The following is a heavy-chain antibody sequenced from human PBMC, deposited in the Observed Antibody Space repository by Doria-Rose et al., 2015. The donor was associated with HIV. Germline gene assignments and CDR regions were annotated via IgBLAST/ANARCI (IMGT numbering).Heavy chain of an antibody. V-gene: IGHV2-26*01. D-gene: IGHD6-13*01. CDR2: IFSDDER. CDR1: GVSLSSPGMG. Sequence: SGPVLVKPTETLTLTCTVSGVSLSSPGMGVSWIRQPPGKALEWLANIFSDDERSYKTSLHSRLTISRCTSKSQVVLTMTDMDPVDTATYYCARIKSSRWYHKYYFDFWGQGTLVIVSA. J-gene: IGHJ4*02. CDR3: ARIKSSRWYHKYYFDF.